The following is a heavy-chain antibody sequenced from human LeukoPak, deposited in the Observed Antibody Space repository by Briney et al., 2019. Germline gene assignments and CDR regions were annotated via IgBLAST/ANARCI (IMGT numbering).Heavy chain of an antibody. V-gene: IGHV4-59*08. J-gene: IGHJ5*02. CDR3: ARSYYYDSSGQYNWFDP. Sequence: SETLSLTCTVSGGSISSYCWSWIRQPPGKGLEWIGYIYYSGSTNYNPSLKSRVTISVDTSKNQFSLKLSSVTAADTAVYYCARSYYYDSSGQYNWFDPWGQGTLVTVSS. CDR1: GGSISSYC. D-gene: IGHD3-22*01. CDR2: IYYSGST.